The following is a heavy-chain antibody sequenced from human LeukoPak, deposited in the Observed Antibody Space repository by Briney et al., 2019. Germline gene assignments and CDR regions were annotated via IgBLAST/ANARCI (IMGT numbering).Heavy chain of an antibody. CDR2: INHSGST. CDR3: ARARKGVIGY. Sequence: PSETLSLTCAVYGGSFSGYYWSWIRQPPGKGLEWIGEINHSGSTNYNPSLKSRVTISVDRSKNQFSLKLSSVTAADTAVYYCARARKGVIGYWGQGTLVTVSS. J-gene: IGHJ4*02. CDR1: GGSFSGYY. D-gene: IGHD3-10*01. V-gene: IGHV4-34*01.